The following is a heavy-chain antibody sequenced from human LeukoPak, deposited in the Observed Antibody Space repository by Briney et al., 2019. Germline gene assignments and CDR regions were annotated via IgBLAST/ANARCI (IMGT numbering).Heavy chain of an antibody. J-gene: IGHJ4*02. V-gene: IGHV5-51*01. CDR2: IYPGDSDT. CDR3: ARLPYYYDSSGYYYVDY. Sequence: GESLKISCKGSGYSFTSYWIGWVRQMPGKGLEWMGIIYPGDSDTRYSPSFQGQVTISADKSISTAYLQWSSLKASDTAMYYCARLPYYYDSSGYYYVDYWGQGTLVTVSS. CDR1: GYSFTSYW. D-gene: IGHD3-22*01.